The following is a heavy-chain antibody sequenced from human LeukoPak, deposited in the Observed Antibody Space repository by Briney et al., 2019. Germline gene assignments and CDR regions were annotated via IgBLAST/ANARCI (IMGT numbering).Heavy chain of an antibody. V-gene: IGHV3-48*01. Sequence: GGSLRLSCAASGFTFSSYSMNWVRQAPGKGLEWVSYISSSSSTIYYADSVKGRFTISRDNAKNSLYLQMNSLRAEDTAVYYCVVGETYFDYWGQGTLVTVSS. CDR3: VVGETYFDY. CDR2: ISSSSSTI. J-gene: IGHJ4*02. CDR1: GFTFSSYS. D-gene: IGHD3-10*01.